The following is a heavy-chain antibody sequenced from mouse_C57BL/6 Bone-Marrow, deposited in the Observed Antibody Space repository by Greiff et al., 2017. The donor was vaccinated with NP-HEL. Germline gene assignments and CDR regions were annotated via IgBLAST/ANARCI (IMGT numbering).Heavy chain of an antibody. J-gene: IGHJ4*01. CDR3: VTAYDGYSHYYAMDY. V-gene: IGHV10-1*01. CDR1: GFSFNTYA. D-gene: IGHD2-3*01. Sequence: EVQVVESGGGLVQPKGSLKLSCAASGFSFNTYAMNWVRQAPGKGLEWVARIRSKSNNYATYYADSVKDRFTISRDDSESMLYLQMNNLKTEDTAMYYCVTAYDGYSHYYAMDYWGQGTSVTVSS. CDR2: IRSKSNNYAT.